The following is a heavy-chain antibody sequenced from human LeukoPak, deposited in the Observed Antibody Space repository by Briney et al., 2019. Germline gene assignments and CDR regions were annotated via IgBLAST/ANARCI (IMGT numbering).Heavy chain of an antibody. CDR1: GYTFTIYG. Sequence: ASVRVSCKASGYTFTIYGISWVRQAPGQGLEWMAWINPYNGNTNYAQNLQGRVTVTTDTSTSTAYMELRSLRSDDTDVYYCARDRSDSGDYVLLDRWGQGTLVTVSS. V-gene: IGHV1-18*01. CDR2: INPYNGNT. J-gene: IGHJ5*02. D-gene: IGHD4-17*01. CDR3: ARDRSDSGDYVLLDR.